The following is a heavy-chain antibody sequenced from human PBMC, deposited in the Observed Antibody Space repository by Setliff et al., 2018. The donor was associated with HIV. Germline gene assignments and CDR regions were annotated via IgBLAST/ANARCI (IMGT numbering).Heavy chain of an antibody. Sequence: PGASLTISCKASGFTFTDYWIGWVRQMPGRGLEWMGIIYPGDSDTRYRPSFHGQVTISADKSITTAYLHWTSLTPSDTAMYYWARPLYWQFSDAFNCWGQGTMVTVS. V-gene: IGHV5-51*01. D-gene: IGHD2-8*02. CDR1: GFTFTDYW. CDR3: ARPLYWQFSDAFNC. CDR2: IYPGDSDT. J-gene: IGHJ3*01.